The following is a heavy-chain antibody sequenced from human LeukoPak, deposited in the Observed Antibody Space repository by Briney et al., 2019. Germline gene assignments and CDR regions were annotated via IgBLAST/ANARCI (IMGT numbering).Heavy chain of an antibody. V-gene: IGHV4-34*01. CDR3: ERGAARYCSGGSCRNWFDP. CDR2: INHSGST. CDR1: GGSFSGYY. Sequence: SETLSLTCAVYGGSFSGYYWSWIRQPPGKGLEWIGEINHSGSTNYNPSLKSRVTISVDTSKNQFSLKLSSVTAADTAVYYCERGAARYCSGGSCRNWFDPWGQGTLVTVSS. J-gene: IGHJ5*02. D-gene: IGHD2-15*01.